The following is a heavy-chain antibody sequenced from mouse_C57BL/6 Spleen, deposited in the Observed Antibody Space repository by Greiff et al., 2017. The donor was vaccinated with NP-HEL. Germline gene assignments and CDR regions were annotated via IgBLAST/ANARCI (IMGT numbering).Heavy chain of an antibody. J-gene: IGHJ2*01. V-gene: IGHV1-64*01. CDR1: GYTFTSYW. D-gene: IGHD1-1*01. CDR2: IHPNSGST. CDR3: ASYYYGSLYYFDY. Sequence: VQLQQPGAELVKPGASVKLSCKASGYTFTSYWMHWVKQRPGQGLEWIGMIHPNSGSTNYNEKFKSKATLTVDKSSSTAYMQLSSLTSEDSAVYYCASYYYGSLYYFDYWGQGTTLTVSS.